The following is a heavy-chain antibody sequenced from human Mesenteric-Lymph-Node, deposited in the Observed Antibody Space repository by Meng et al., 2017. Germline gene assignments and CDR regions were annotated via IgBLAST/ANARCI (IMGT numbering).Heavy chain of an antibody. CDR1: GGTFSSYA. Sequence: SVKVSCKASGGTFSSYAISWVRQAPGQGLEWMGGIIPIFGTANYAQKFQGRVTITADESTSTAYVELSSLRSEDTAVYHCARDGGYCSGGCCYWAEVGWFDPWGQGTLVTVSS. CDR3: ARDGGYCSGGCCYWAEVGWFDP. D-gene: IGHD2-15*01. V-gene: IGHV1-69*13. CDR2: IIPIFGTA. J-gene: IGHJ5*02.